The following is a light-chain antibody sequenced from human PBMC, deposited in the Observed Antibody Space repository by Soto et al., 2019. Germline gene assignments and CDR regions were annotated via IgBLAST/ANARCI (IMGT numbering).Light chain of an antibody. CDR2: QAS. CDR1: EDISRW. J-gene: IGKJ2*01. CDR3: LQDNFYPYT. Sequence: DIQLTQSPSTLSASVGDRVTITCRASEDISRWLAWYQHKPGKAPKLLIYQASNLESGVPSRFTGSGSETECSLSISALQPDDFALYCCLQDNFYPYTFGQGTKLEIK. V-gene: IGKV1-5*03.